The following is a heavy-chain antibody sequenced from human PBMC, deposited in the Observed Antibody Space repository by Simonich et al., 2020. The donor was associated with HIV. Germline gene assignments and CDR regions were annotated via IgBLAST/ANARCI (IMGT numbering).Heavy chain of an antibody. CDR3: ARRRPLGKDDAFDI. Sequence: QVHLQQWGAGLLKPSETLSLTCAVYGGSFSGYYWSWIRQPPGKGLEWIGEINHNGRTNYKQSLKSRVIISVDRSKNQFSLKLNSVTAADTAVYYCARRRPLGKDDAFDIWGQGTLVTVSS. V-gene: IGHV4-34*01. D-gene: IGHD7-27*01. CDR1: GGSFSGYY. J-gene: IGHJ3*02. CDR2: INHNGRT.